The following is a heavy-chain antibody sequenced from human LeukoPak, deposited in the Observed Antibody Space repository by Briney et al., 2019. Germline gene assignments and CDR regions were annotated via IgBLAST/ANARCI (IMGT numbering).Heavy chain of an antibody. J-gene: IGHJ3*02. CDR3: VRVMWECVFDI. CDR2: IYYSGST. CDR1: GGSISRYY. D-gene: IGHD1-26*01. V-gene: IGHV4-59*01. Sequence: MTSETLSLTCTVSGGSISRYYWSWIRQPPGKGLEWIGYIYYSGSTNYNPSLKSRVTISVDTSKNQFSLKLSSVTAADTAVYYCVRVMWECVFDIWGQGTMVTVSS.